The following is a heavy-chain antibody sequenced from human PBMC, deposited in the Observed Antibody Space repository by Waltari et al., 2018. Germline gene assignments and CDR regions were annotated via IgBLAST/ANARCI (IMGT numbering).Heavy chain of an antibody. J-gene: IGHJ4*02. CDR2: INHSGST. CDR3: ARGVRQLRAYDSSGYYGY. V-gene: IGHV4-34*01. Sequence: QVQLQQWGAGLLKPSETLSLTCAVYGGSFSGYYWSWIRQPPGKGLEWIGEINHSGSTNYNPSLKSRVTISVDTSKNQFSLKLSSVTAADTAVYYCARGVRQLRAYDSSGYYGYWGQGTLVTVSS. CDR1: GGSFSGYY. D-gene: IGHD3-22*01.